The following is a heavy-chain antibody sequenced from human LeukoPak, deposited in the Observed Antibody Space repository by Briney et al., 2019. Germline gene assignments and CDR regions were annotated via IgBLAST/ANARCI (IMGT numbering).Heavy chain of an antibody. CDR2: ISGSGGST. CDR1: GFTFSSNA. CDR3: ARQYYYGSGSYVAYFGYYYMDV. V-gene: IGHV3-23*01. Sequence: GGSLRLSCAASGFTFSSNAMSWVRQAPGKGPEWVSSISGSGGSTNYADSVKGRFTISRDNSKNTLYLQMNSLRSDDTAVYYCARQYYYGSGSYVAYFGYYYMDVWGKGTTVTISS. J-gene: IGHJ6*03. D-gene: IGHD3-10*01.